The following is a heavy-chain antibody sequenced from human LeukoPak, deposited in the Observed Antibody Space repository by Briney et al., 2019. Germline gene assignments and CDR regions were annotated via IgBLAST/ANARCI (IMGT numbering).Heavy chain of an antibody. J-gene: IGHJ5*02. CDR2: ISDSGGST. CDR3: AKDAGSYYGWFDP. CDR1: GFTFSSYD. Sequence: GGSLRLSCAASGFTFSSYDMSWVRQAPGKGREWVSAISDSGGSTYYADAVKGRFTISRDNSKNTLYLQMNSLRAEDTAVYYCAKDAGSYYGWFDPWGQGTLVTVSS. D-gene: IGHD1-26*01. V-gene: IGHV3-23*01.